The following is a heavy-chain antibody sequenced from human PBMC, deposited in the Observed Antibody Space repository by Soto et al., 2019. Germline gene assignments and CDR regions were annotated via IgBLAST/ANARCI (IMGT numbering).Heavy chain of an antibody. D-gene: IGHD6-19*01. J-gene: IGHJ4*02. CDR3: ARRFEYSTGWYYFDY. CDR1: GGSFSGYI. Sequence: SETLSLTCDVYGGSFSGYIWTWIRQPPGKGLEWIGTIYYSGSTYYNPSLKSRVTISVDTSKNQFSLKLRSVTAADTAIYYCARRFEYSTGWYYFDYWGQGTLVTSPQ. CDR2: IYYSGST. V-gene: IGHV4-34*01.